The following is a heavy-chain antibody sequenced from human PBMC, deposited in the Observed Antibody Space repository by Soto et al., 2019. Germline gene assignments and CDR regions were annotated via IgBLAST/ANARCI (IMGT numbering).Heavy chain of an antibody. CDR3: TKPRSSLPWPPFDP. CDR1: GFTFSSYG. D-gene: IGHD3-16*01. Sequence: QVKLVDSGGGVVQPGRSLRLSCRTSGFTFSSYGMHWVRQAPGKGPEWVAVISNDGRKTDYADSVKGRFTVSRDNTKTTLFLQMNSLRGEDTAVYYSTKPRSSLPWPPFDPWGHGTLVTVSS. V-gene: IGHV3-30*18. J-gene: IGHJ5*02. CDR2: ISNDGRKT.